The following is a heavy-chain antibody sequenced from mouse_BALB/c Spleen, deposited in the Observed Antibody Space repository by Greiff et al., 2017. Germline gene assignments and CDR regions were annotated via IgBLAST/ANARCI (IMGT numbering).Heavy chain of an antibody. V-gene: IGHV5-17*02. CDR3: ARRYGNYDAMEY. Sequence: EVMLVESGGGLVQPGGSRKLSCAASGFTFSSFGMHWVRQAPEKGLEWVAYISSGSSTIYYADTVKGRFTISRDNPKNTLFLQMTSLRSEDTAMYYSARRYGNYDAMEYRGQGTSDTVSP. J-gene: IGHJ4*01. D-gene: IGHD2-1*01. CDR1: GFTFSSFG. CDR2: ISSGSSTI.